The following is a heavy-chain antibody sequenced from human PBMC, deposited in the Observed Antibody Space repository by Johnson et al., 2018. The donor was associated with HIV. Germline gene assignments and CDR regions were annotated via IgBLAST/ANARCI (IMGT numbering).Heavy chain of an antibody. J-gene: IGHJ3*02. CDR3: AKDRSTGWYPAFDI. D-gene: IGHD6-19*01. Sequence: VQLMESGGGVVQPGGSLRLSCAASGFTFSSYAMNWVRQAPGKGLEWVSAISGRGGSTYYADSVKGRFTISRDNSKNTLYLQMNSLRAEDTALYYCAKDRSTGWYPAFDIWGQGTMVTVSS. CDR2: ISGRGGST. CDR1: GFTFSSYA. V-gene: IGHV3-23*01.